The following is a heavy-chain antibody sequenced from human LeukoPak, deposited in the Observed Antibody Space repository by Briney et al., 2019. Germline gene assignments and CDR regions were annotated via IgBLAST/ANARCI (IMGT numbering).Heavy chain of an antibody. V-gene: IGHV3-23*01. D-gene: IGHD6-6*01. CDR3: AKGSSSSRPYYFDC. Sequence: GGSLRLSRTASGFTFSTYAMSWVRQAPGKGLEWFSAITGGGDDTYYADSVKGRFTISRDNSKNTLYLQMNSLRVEDTAVYYCAKGSSSSRPYYFDCWGQGALVTVSS. CDR2: ITGGGDDT. J-gene: IGHJ4*02. CDR1: GFTFSTYA.